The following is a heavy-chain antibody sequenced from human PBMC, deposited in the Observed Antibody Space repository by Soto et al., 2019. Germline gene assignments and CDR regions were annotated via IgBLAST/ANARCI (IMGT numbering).Heavy chain of an antibody. V-gene: IGHV3-9*01. CDR2: INWNSGNI. CDR1: GFSFDKYA. D-gene: IGHD2-8*01. J-gene: IGHJ4*02. CDR3: AKGTKYCSSGVCSVFDY. Sequence: EVQVAESGGGSVQPGRSLRLSCEASGFSFDKYAMHWVRQVPGKGLEWVSSINWNSGNIGYADSVRGRFTISRDNAKNSLYLQMNSLRPEDTAFYYCAKGTKYCSSGVCSVFDYWGQGTLVTVSS.